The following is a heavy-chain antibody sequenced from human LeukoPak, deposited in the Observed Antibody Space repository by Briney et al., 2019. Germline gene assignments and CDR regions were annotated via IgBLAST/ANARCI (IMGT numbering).Heavy chain of an antibody. V-gene: IGHV1-2*06. Sequence: ASVKISCKASGYTFTGYYMHWLRQAPGQGLEWMGRINPNSGGTNYAQKFQGRVTMTRDTSISTAYMELSRLRSDDTAVYYCARDRYYYDSNNDYYYYYYMDVWGKGTTVTVSS. J-gene: IGHJ6*03. CDR1: GYTFTGYY. D-gene: IGHD3-22*01. CDR3: ARDRYYYDSNNDYYYYYYMDV. CDR2: INPNSGGT.